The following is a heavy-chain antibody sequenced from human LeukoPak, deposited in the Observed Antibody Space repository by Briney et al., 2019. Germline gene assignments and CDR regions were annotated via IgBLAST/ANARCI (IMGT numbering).Heavy chain of an antibody. CDR2: MSGRDDKT. Sequence: GGSLRLSCAASGFTFSAYAMTWVRRAPGQGLEWVSSMSGRDDKTYYTDSAKGRFTISRDNAKNSLYLQMNSLRDEDTAVYFCARARSSGWVIDSWGQGTLVTVSS. CDR1: GFTFSAYA. V-gene: IGHV3-23*01. CDR3: ARARSSGWVIDS. J-gene: IGHJ4*02. D-gene: IGHD6-19*01.